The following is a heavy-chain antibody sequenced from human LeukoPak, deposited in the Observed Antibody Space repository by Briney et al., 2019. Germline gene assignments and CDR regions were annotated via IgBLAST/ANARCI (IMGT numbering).Heavy chain of an antibody. D-gene: IGHD5-12*01. CDR1: GDSLSSTHYY. V-gene: IGHV4-39*01. J-gene: IGHJ5*02. CDR2: VYYGGSL. CDR3: AGHVSPPYTGYEPS. Sequence: SETLSLTCTVSGDSLSSTHYYWGWIRQPPGRGLEWIGSVYYGGSLFYNPSLKSRVTLSADTSKNQFSLKLRSVTAADTAVYYCAGHVSPPYTGYEPSWGRGTLVTVSS.